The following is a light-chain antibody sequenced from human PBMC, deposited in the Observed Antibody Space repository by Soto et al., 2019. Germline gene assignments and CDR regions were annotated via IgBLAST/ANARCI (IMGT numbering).Light chain of an antibody. CDR3: CSYAGGTSVV. J-gene: IGLJ2*01. CDR1: SSDVGSYDF. V-gene: IGLV2-23*01. Sequence: QSALTQPASVSGSPGQSITISCTETSSDVGSYDFVSWYQQHPGKAPKLMIYEGSKRPSGVSNHFSGSKSGNTASLTISGLQAEDEADYYCCSYAGGTSVVFGGGTKVTVL. CDR2: EGS.